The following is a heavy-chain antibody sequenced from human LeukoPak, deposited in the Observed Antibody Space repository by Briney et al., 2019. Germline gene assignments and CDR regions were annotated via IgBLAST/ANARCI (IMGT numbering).Heavy chain of an antibody. Sequence: GGSLRLSCTVSGFTVSSNSMSWVRQAPGKGLEWVSFIYSDNTHYSDSVKGRFTISRDNSKSTLYLQMNSLRAEDTAVYYCAKDSSGYSDYFVYWGQGTLVTVSS. D-gene: IGHD3-22*01. CDR3: AKDSSGYSDYFVY. J-gene: IGHJ4*02. V-gene: IGHV3-53*01. CDR1: GFTVSSNS. CDR2: IYSDNT.